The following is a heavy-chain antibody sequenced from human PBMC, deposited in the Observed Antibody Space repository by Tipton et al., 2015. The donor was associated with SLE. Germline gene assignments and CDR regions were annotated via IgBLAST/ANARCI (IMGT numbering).Heavy chain of an antibody. Sequence: SLRLSCAASGFTFSSYGMHWVRQAPGKGLEWVAFIRYDGSNKYYADSVKGRFTISRDNSKNTLYLQMNSLRAEDTAVYYCARGGIAVADSFDYWGQGTLVTGSS. J-gene: IGHJ4*02. CDR2: IRYDGSNK. CDR1: GFTFSSYG. V-gene: IGHV3-30*02. D-gene: IGHD6-19*01. CDR3: ARGGIAVADSFDY.